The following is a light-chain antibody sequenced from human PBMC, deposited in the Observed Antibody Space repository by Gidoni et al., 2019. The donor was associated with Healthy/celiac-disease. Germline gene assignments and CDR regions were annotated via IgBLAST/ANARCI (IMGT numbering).Light chain of an antibody. Sequence: QSVLTQPPSVSGAPGQRVTIACTGSSSNIGAGYDVHWYQQLPGTAPKLLIYGNSNRPSGVPDRVSGSKSGTSASLAITGLQAEDEADYYCQSYDSSLWVFGGGTKLTVL. J-gene: IGLJ3*02. CDR1: SSNIGAGYD. CDR3: QSYDSSLWV. V-gene: IGLV1-40*01. CDR2: GNS.